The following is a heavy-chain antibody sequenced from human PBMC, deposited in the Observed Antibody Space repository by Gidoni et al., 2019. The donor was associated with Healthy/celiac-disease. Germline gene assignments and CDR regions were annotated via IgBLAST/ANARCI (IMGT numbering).Heavy chain of an antibody. D-gene: IGHD2-15*01. J-gene: IGHJ2*01. V-gene: IGHV4-4*02. Sequence: QVQLQESGPGLVKPSGTLSLTCAVSGGSISSSNWWGWVRQPPGKGLEWIGEIYHSGSTNYNPSLKSRVTISVDKSKNQFSLKLSSVTAADTAVYYCASSTVVVVAATEYWYFDLWGRGTLVTVSS. CDR3: ASSTVVVVAATEYWYFDL. CDR1: GGSISSSNW. CDR2: IYHSGST.